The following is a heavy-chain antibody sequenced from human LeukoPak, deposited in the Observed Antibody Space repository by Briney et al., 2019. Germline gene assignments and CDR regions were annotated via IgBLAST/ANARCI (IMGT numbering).Heavy chain of an antibody. V-gene: IGHV4-59*01. CDR1: GGSISSYY. Sequence: SETLSLTCTVSGGSISSYYWSWIRQPPGKGLEWIGYIYYSGSTNYNPSLKSRVTISVDTSKNQFSLKLSSVTAADTAVYYCARGRSSGYYLNNWFDPWGQGILVTVSS. D-gene: IGHD3-22*01. J-gene: IGHJ5*02. CDR3: ARGRSSGYYLNNWFDP. CDR2: IYYSGST.